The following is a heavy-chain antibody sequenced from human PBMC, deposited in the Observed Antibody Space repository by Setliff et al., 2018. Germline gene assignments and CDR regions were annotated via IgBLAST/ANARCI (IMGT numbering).Heavy chain of an antibody. V-gene: IGHV4-38-2*01. D-gene: IGHD5-12*01. CDR2: IFQSGIT. Sequence: KASETLSLTCAVSGFSITNGYYWGWIRQSPGKQLEWIGNIFQSGITIYNPSLKSRVTISLDPSQNQFSLKLRSVTAADTAVYFCARVGGLLVATMPFDYWGPGTLVTVSS. J-gene: IGHJ4*02. CDR1: GFSITNGYY. CDR3: ARVGGLLVATMPFDY.